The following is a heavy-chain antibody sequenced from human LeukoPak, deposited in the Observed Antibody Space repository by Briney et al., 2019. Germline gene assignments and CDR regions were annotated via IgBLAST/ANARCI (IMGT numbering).Heavy chain of an antibody. CDR2: IKQDGSEK. CDR1: GFTFSSYW. CDR3: ARTRVYCSSTSCYADAIDY. J-gene: IGHJ4*02. D-gene: IGHD2-2*01. Sequence: GGSLRLSCAASGFTFSSYWMSWVRQAPGKGLEWVANIKQDGSEKYYVDSVKGRFTISRDNAKNSLYLQMNSLRAEDTAVYYCARTRVYCSSTSCYADAIDYWGQGTLVTVSS. V-gene: IGHV3-7*01.